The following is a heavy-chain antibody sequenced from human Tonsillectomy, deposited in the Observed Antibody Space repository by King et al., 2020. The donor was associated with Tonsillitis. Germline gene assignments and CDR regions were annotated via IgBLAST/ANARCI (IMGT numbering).Heavy chain of an antibody. V-gene: IGHV3-74*01. CDR3: ARDPYDSSGYCCLAYYYYYEDV. Sequence: VQLVESGGGLVQPGGSLRLSCAASGFTFSSYWMHGFRQAPGKGLVWGSRINSDASSTSYEDSVKGRFTISRDNAKNVLYLQMNSLRAEDTAVYYCARDPYDSSGYCCLAYYYYYEDVGRRATTAVVS. CDR2: INSDASST. CDR1: GFTFSSYW. J-gene: IGHJ6*03. D-gene: IGHD3-22*01.